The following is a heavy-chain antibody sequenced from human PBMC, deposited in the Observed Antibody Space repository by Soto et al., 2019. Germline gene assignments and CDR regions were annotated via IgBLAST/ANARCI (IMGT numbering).Heavy chain of an antibody. CDR3: ARGVTTVTTFAY. Sequence: SETLSLTCAVSGGSISSGGYSWSWIRQPPGKGLEWIGYIYHSGSTYYNPSLKSRVTISVDRSKNQFSLKLSSVTAADTAVYYCARGVTTVTTFAYWGRGTLVTVS. J-gene: IGHJ4*02. CDR1: GGSISSGGYS. V-gene: IGHV4-30-2*01. D-gene: IGHD4-17*01. CDR2: IYHSGST.